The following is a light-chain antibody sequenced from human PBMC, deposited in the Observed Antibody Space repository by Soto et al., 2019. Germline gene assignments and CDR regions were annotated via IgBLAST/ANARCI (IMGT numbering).Light chain of an antibody. CDR1: TSDVGGYNF. V-gene: IGLV2-8*01. Sequence: QSALAQPPSASGSPGQSVAISCTGTTSDVGGYNFVSWYQQHPGKAPKLIIYEATKRPSGVRDRFSGAWSGNTASLIVSGLQAEDEADYYCSAFAGSEGYVFGSGTKLTVL. CDR3: SAFAGSEGYV. CDR2: EAT. J-gene: IGLJ1*01.